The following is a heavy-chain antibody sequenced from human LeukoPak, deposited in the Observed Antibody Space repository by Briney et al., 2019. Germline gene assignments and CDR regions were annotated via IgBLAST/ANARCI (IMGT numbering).Heavy chain of an antibody. D-gene: IGHD1-26*01. CDR1: GGSISSYY. CDR3: ARSVGSERDFDY. V-gene: IGHV4-59*01. CDR2: IYYSGST. J-gene: IGHJ4*02. Sequence: PSETLSLTCIVSGGSISSYYWSWIRQPPGKGLEWIGYIYYSGSTNYNPSLKSRVTISVDTSKNQFSLKLSSVTAADTAVYYCARSVGSERDFDYWGQGTLVTVSS.